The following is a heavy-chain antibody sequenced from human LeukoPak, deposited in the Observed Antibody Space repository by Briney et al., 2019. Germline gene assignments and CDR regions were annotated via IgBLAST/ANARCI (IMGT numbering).Heavy chain of an antibody. J-gene: IGHJ4*02. CDR1: GYTFTGNH. D-gene: IGHD6-19*01. V-gene: IGHV1-2*02. CDR3: ARGGSGWYRKVIY. CDR2: INPNSGGT. Sequence: ASVRVSCKASGYTFTGNHMHWVRQAPGQGLEWMGWINPNSGGTNYAQKLQGRVTMTRDTSISTAYMELSRLRSDDTAVYYCARGGSGWYRKVIYWGQGTLVTVSS.